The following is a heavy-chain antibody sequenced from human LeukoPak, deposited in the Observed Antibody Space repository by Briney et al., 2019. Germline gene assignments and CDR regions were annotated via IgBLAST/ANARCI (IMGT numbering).Heavy chain of an antibody. V-gene: IGHV4-31*03. D-gene: IGHD4-17*01. CDR2: IYYSGST. J-gene: IGHJ3*02. Sequence: SETLSLTCTVSGGSISSGGYYWSWIRQHPGKGLEWIGYIYYSGSTDYNPSLKSRFTMSVDTSKNQFSLKLSSVTAADTAVYYCASADYDKAFDIWGQGTMVTVSS. CDR1: GGSISSGGYY. CDR3: ASADYDKAFDI.